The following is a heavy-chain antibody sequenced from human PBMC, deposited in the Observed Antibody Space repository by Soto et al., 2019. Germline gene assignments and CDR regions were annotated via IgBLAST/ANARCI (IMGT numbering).Heavy chain of an antibody. V-gene: IGHV1-2*06. J-gene: IGHJ4*02. D-gene: IGHD6-13*01. CDR3: ARPKLPSAAAFDY. CDR1: GYTFTGYY. CDR2: INPNSGGT. Sequence: ASVKVSCKASGYTFTGYYMHWVRQAPGQGLEWMGRINPNSGGTNYAQKFQGRVTMTRDTSISTAYMELSRLRSDDTAVYYCARPKLPSAAAFDYWGQGTLVTVSS.